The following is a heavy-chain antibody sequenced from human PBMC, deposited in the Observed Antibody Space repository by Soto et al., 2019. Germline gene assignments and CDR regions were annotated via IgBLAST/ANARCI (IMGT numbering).Heavy chain of an antibody. CDR3: ARMATFGSLNWFDP. J-gene: IGHJ5*02. CDR2: MNPGSGDT. V-gene: IGHV1-8*01. D-gene: IGHD3-16*01. CDR1: GYSFTNNA. Sequence: VSCKASGYSFTNNAVTWVRQATGQGLEWMGWMNPGSGDTGYAQKFQGRVTMTRDIPIATAYMELSSLRSDDTAIYYCARMATFGSLNWFDPWGQGTLVTVSS.